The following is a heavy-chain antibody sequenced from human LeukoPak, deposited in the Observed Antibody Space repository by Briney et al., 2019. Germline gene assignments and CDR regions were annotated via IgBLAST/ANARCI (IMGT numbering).Heavy chain of an antibody. D-gene: IGHD6-19*01. Sequence: GGSLRLSCAASGFTFSTYWMSWVRQAPGKGLEWVANIKPDGSEKYYVDSVEGRFTISRDNAKNSLYLQMNSLRAEDTAIHYCVRAGTSGWDYYNYAMDVWGQGTTVTVSS. CDR1: GFTFSTYW. J-gene: IGHJ6*02. CDR2: IKPDGSEK. CDR3: VRAGTSGWDYYNYAMDV. V-gene: IGHV3-7*01.